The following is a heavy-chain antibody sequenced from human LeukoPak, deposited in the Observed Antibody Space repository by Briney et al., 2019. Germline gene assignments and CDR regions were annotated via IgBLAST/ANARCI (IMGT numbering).Heavy chain of an antibody. V-gene: IGHV4-59*08. CDR1: GGSISSYY. J-gene: IGHJ4*02. CDR3: ASHSLMVRGVINY. CDR2: IYYSGST. Sequence: SETLSLTCTVSGGSISSYYWSWIRQPPGKGLEWIGYIYYSGSTYYNPSLKSRVTISVDTSKNQFSLKLSSVTAADTAVYYCASHSLMVRGVINYWGQGTLVTVSS. D-gene: IGHD3-10*01.